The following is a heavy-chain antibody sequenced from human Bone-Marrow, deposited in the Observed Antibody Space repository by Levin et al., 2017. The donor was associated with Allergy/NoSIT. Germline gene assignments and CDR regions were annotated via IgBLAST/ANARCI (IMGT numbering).Heavy chain of an antibody. CDR1: GYTFTSYD. D-gene: IGHD2-15*01. J-gene: IGHJ5*02. CDR3: ARGHQYCTGGSCYSGGFDP. V-gene: IGHV1-8*01. Sequence: PVASVKVSCKASGYTFTSYDMNWVRQATGQGLEWMGWINPNSGNTGYAQKFQGRITMTKNTSISTVYMELTSLTFDDTAVYFCARGHQYCTGGSCYSGGFDPWGQGPLVTVSS. CDR2: INPNSGNT.